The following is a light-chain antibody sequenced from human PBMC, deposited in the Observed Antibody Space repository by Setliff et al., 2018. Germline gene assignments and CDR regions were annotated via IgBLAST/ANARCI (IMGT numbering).Light chain of an antibody. CDR3: CSFAGRFYVR. Sequence: QSVLTQPRSVSGSPGQSVTISCTGTSSDVGSYNYVPWYQQYPGKAPKLMIYDVTKRPSGIPDRFSASKSGDTASLTISGLRAEDEADYYCCSFAGRFYVRFGGGTK. J-gene: IGLJ2*01. V-gene: IGLV2-11*01. CDR1: SSDVGSYNY. CDR2: DVT.